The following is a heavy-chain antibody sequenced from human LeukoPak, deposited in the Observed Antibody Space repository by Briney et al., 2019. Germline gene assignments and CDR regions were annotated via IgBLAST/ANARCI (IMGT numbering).Heavy chain of an antibody. J-gene: IGHJ6*02. V-gene: IGHV1-18*01. D-gene: IGHD3-16*01. CDR2: ISAYNGNT. Sequence: GASVKVSCKASGYTFTSYGISWVRQAPGQGLEWMGWISAYNGNTNYAQKLQGRVTMTTDTSTSTVYMELSSLRSEDTAVYYCARVSISGGYYYYYGMDVWGQGTTVTVSS. CDR1: GYTFTSYG. CDR3: ARVSISGGYYYYYGMDV.